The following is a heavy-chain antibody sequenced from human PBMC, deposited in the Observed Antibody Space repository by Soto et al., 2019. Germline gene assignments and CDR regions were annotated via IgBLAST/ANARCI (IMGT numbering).Heavy chain of an antibody. CDR1: GYTFTTYY. J-gene: IGHJ4*02. D-gene: IGHD2-2*01. V-gene: IGHV1-46*03. CDR3: GRDGGYQRFDY. CDR2: INPSGGNI. Sequence: QVQLVQSGAEVKKPGASVKVSCKASGYTFTTYYIHWVRQAPGQGPEWMGIINPSGGNITYAQKFQGRVTMTRDTSTSTVYMELSSLRSEDTAVYYCGRDGGYQRFDYWGQGALVTVSP.